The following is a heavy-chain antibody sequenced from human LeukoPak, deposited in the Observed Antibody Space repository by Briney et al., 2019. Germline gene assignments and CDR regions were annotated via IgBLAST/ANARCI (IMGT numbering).Heavy chain of an antibody. V-gene: IGHV5-51*01. Sequence: ETLEISLKGSGYKVSNYRFGWVRQMQGKGLEWMGIIYPGDSDTRYSPSFQGQVTISADKSINTAYLQWNSLKASDTAMYYCARRLYYSGWYWFDPWGQGTQVTVSS. J-gene: IGHJ5*02. D-gene: IGHD6-19*01. CDR1: GYKVSNYR. CDR2: IYPGDSDT. CDR3: ARRLYYSGWYWFDP.